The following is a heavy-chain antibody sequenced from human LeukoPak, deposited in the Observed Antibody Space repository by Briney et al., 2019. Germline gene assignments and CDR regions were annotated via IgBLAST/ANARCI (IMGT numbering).Heavy chain of an antibody. V-gene: IGHV3-74*01. J-gene: IGHJ4*02. CDR3: VVGGSPGY. CDR2: ISTDGYTT. D-gene: IGHD2-15*01. Sequence: GGSLRLSCAASGLAFSAYKMHWVRQAPRKGLVWVSRISTDGYTTDYADFVQGRFTASRDNTKNTWSLEMNSLRAEDTAVYYCVVGGSPGYWGQGTLVTVTS. CDR1: GLAFSAYK.